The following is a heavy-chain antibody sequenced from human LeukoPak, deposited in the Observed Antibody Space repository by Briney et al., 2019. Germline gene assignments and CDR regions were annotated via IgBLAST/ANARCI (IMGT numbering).Heavy chain of an antibody. CDR3: ARVNNPALGMVRGATFEMDV. CDR1: GFTFSSHW. D-gene: IGHD3-10*01. J-gene: IGHJ6*02. Sequence: QPGGSLRLSCAASGFTFSSHWMSWVRQAPGKGLEWVANIKQDGSEKYYVDSVKGRFSISRDNAKNSLYLQMNSLRAEDTAVYYCARVNNPALGMVRGATFEMDVWGQGATVTVSS. V-gene: IGHV3-7*05. CDR2: IKQDGSEK.